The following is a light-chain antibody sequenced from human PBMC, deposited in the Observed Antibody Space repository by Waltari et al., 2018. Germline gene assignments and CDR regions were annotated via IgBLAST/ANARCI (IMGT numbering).Light chain of an antibody. Sequence: QSALTQPPSASGSPGQSVTISCTGTSSDVGGYNFVSWYQQHPGKAPKLMIYEVSKRPSGVPDRFSGSKSDNTASLTVSGLQTEDEADYYCSSYVGSSNSVVFGGGTKLTVL. V-gene: IGLV2-8*01. CDR3: SSYVGSSNSVV. J-gene: IGLJ2*01. CDR2: EVS. CDR1: SSDVGGYNF.